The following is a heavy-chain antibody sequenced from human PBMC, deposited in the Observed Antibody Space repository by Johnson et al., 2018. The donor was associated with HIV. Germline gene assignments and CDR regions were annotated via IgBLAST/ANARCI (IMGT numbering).Heavy chain of an antibody. D-gene: IGHD3-16*01. CDR2: ISYDGSNK. CDR1: GFTFSSYA. V-gene: IGHV3-30-3*01. J-gene: IGHJ3*02. Sequence: QVQLVESGGGVVQPGRSLRLSCAASGFTFSSYAMHWVRQAPGKGLEWVAVISYDGSNKYYADSVKGRFTISRDNSKNTLYLQMNSLKTEDTAVYYCARDGGRGDFDIWGHGTRVTVSS. CDR3: ARDGGRGDFDI.